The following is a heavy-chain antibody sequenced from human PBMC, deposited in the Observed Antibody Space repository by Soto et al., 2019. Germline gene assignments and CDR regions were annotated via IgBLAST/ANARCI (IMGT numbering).Heavy chain of an antibody. D-gene: IGHD1-1*01. CDR3: ARSPFAGSDAFDI. V-gene: IGHV1-45*02. CDR2: ITPFKSDT. J-gene: IGHJ3*02. Sequence: SVKVSCKASGYTFTFRYLHWVRQAPGQALEWMGWITPFKSDTNYAQKFQDGVTITRDRSVSTAYMELSNLRSDDTAMYYCARSPFAGSDAFDIRGQGTMVTVSS. CDR1: GYTFTFRY.